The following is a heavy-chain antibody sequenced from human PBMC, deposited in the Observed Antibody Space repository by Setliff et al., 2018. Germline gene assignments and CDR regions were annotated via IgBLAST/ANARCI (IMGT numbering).Heavy chain of an antibody. D-gene: IGHD5-18*01. J-gene: IGHJ4*02. CDR2: IYYSGST. CDR1: GGSISSYY. V-gene: IGHV4-59*01. Sequence: SETLSLTCTVSGGSISSYYWSWIRQPPGKGLEWIGYIYYSGSTNYNPSLKSRVTISIDTSKNQFSLKLSSVTAADTAVYYCAGIMDTAMDYWGQGTLVTVSS. CDR3: AGIMDTAMDY.